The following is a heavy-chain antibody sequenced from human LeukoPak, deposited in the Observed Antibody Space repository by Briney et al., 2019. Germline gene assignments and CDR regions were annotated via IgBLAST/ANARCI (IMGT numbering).Heavy chain of an antibody. CDR1: GGSISSGGYY. Sequence: SETLSLTRTVSGGSISSGGYYWSWIRQHPGKGLEWIGYIYYSGTTYYNPSLKSRVTISLDTSKNQFSLKLSSVTAADTAVYYCARDPGRESFGVVISNWFDPWGQGTLVTVSS. CDR2: IYYSGTT. V-gene: IGHV4-31*03. J-gene: IGHJ5*02. CDR3: ARDPGRESFGVVISNWFDP. D-gene: IGHD3-3*01.